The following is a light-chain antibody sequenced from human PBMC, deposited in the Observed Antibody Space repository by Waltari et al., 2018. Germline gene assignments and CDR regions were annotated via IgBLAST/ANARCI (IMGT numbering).Light chain of an antibody. J-gene: IGLJ1*01. Sequence: SYELTQPPSVSVSPGQTASLPCSGDKLDKKYVCWYQQKPGQSPVVGIYQDPRRPSGIPVRFSGTNSGTTATLAISGTQTTDEADYYCQAWDSSAGVFGTGNKVTVL. CDR2: QDP. V-gene: IGLV3-1*01. CDR1: KLDKKY. CDR3: QAWDSSAGV.